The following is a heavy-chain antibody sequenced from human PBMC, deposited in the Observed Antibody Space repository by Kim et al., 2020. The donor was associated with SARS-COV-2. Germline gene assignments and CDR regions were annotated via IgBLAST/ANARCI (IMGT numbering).Heavy chain of an antibody. J-gene: IGHJ4*02. CDR1: GFTFSNAW. Sequence: GGSLRLSCAASGFTFSNAWMSWVRQAPGKGLEWVGRIKSKTDGGTTDYAAPVKGRFTISRDDSKNTLYLQMNSLKTEDTAVYYCTARVRYYYGSGKGFLIDYWGQGTLVTVSS. CDR3: TARVRYYYGSGKGFLIDY. V-gene: IGHV3-15*01. CDR2: IKSKTDGGTT. D-gene: IGHD3-10*01.